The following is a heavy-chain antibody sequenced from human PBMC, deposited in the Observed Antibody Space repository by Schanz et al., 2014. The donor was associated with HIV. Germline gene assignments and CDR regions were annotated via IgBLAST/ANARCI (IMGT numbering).Heavy chain of an antibody. CDR2: ISPYNGDR. V-gene: IGHV1-18*04. D-gene: IGHD3-9*01. CDR3: AKGQDWPGPQLDH. J-gene: IGHJ4*03. Sequence: QVQLVQSGAEVKKPGASVKVSCKASGYTFTKYYIHWVRQAPGQGLDWVGWISPYNGDRKYDQKFQGRVPLTTDTSTNTAYMELRSLRSDDTAVYYCAKGQDWPGPQLDHWGHGSLVIVSS. CDR1: GYTFTKYY.